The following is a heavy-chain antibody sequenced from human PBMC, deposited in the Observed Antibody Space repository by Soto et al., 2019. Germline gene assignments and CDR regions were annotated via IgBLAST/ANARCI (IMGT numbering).Heavy chain of an antibody. CDR1: GFTFDPYA. Sequence: SVRLSCAASGFTFDPYAMHWVRQAPGKGLEWVSGISWNSGSIGYADSVKGRFTISRDNAKNSLYLQMNSLRAEDTALYYCAKGSSRYYYGMDVWGQGTTVTVSS. CDR3: AKGSSRYYYGMDV. CDR2: ISWNSGSI. J-gene: IGHJ6*02. D-gene: IGHD6-6*01. V-gene: IGHV3-9*01.